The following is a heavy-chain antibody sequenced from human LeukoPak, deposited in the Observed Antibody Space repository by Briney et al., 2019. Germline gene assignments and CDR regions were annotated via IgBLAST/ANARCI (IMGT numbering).Heavy chain of an antibody. J-gene: IGHJ4*02. CDR3: ARDRMDDSSGYYYFDY. V-gene: IGHV3-53*01. CDR2: IYSGGST. CDR1: GFTVSSNY. D-gene: IGHD3-22*01. Sequence: GGSLRLSCAASGFTVSSNYMSWVRQAPGKGLEWVSVIYSGGSTYYADSVKGRFTISRDNSKNTLYLQMNSLRAEDTAVYYCARDRMDDSSGYYYFDYWGQGTLVTVSS.